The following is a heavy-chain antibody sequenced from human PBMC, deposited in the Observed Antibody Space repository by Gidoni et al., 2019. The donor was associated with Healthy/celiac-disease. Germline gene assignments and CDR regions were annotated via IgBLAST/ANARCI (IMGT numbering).Heavy chain of an antibody. J-gene: IGHJ5*02. D-gene: IGHD1-7*01. CDR2: IDPSDSYT. CDR1: GYSFTSYW. V-gene: IGHV5-10-1*03. Sequence: EVQLVQSGAEEKKPGESLRFSCKGSGYSFTSYWISWVRKMPGQGLEWMGRIDPSDSYTHYSPSFQGHVPISADKSISTAYLQWSSLQASDTAMYYCARYNWNYGGNWFDPWGQGTLVTVSS. CDR3: ARYNWNYGGNWFDP.